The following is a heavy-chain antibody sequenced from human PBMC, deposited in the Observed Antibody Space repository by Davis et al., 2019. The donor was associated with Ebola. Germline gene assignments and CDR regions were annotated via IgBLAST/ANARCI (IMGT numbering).Heavy chain of an antibody. CDR2: IEYNGRTI. D-gene: IGHD4-17*01. CDR3: ARDAPGTVTNDY. J-gene: IGHJ4*02. Sequence: GESLKISCAASGLNVETNFIHWVRQAPGKGLEWLLFIEYNGRTIHTLDSVKGRFTISKDDAKNTLYLQMNSLRVEDTGLYYCARDAPGTVTNDYWGQGTMVTVSS. CDR1: GLNVETNF. V-gene: IGHV3-48*04.